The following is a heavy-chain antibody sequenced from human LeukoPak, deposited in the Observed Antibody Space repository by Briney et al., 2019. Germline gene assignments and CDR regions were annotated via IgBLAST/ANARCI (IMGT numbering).Heavy chain of an antibody. CDR2: ISGSGGNI. CDR3: AKNGGGGKPYYYHMDV. D-gene: IGHD2-15*01. Sequence: GGSLRLSCAASGFTFSSYAMSWVRQAPGKGLVWVAVISGSGGNIYYADSVKGRFTISRDNSKNTLYLQMNSLRAEDTAVYFSAKNGGGGKPYYYHMDVWGQGTTVTVSS. J-gene: IGHJ6*02. CDR1: GFTFSSYA. V-gene: IGHV3-23*01.